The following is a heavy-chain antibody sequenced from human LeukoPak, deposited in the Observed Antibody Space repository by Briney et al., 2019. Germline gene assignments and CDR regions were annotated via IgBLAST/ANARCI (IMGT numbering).Heavy chain of an antibody. J-gene: IGHJ4*02. CDR3: ATGNSLGYCKGGRCFNY. CDR1: GDTLRELP. Sequence: ASVKVSCKVSGDTLRELPMHWVRQAPGKGLEWMGGFDPEKSERIYAQNLRGRVTMTEETSTDTAFLELSSPTSEDTAVYYCATGNSLGYCKGGRCFNYWGQGTQVIVSS. V-gene: IGHV1-24*01. CDR2: FDPEKSER. D-gene: IGHD2-15*01.